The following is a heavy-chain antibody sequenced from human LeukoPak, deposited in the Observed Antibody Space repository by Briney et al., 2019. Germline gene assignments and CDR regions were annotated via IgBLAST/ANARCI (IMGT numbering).Heavy chain of an antibody. CDR3: ARHLLWFGMTYYFDY. Sequence: SETLSLTCAVYGGSFSGYYWSWIRQPPGKGLEWIGEINHSGSTNCNPSLKSRVTISVDTSKNQFSLKLSSVTAADTAVYYCARHLLWFGMTYYFDYWGQGTLVTVSS. CDR1: GGSFSGYY. D-gene: IGHD3-10*01. V-gene: IGHV4-34*01. CDR2: INHSGST. J-gene: IGHJ4*02.